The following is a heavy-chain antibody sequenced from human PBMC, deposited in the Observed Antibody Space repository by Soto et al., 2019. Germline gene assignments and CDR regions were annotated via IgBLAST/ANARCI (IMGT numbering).Heavy chain of an antibody. CDR2: ISYDGSNK. D-gene: IGHD1-1*01. CDR3: AKERATGTTGDAFDI. J-gene: IGHJ3*02. Sequence: QVQLVESGGGVVQPGRSLRLSCAASGFTFSTYAMHWVRQAPGKGLEWVALISYDGSNKYYADSVKGRFTISRDNSKNTLFLQMNSLRAEDTAVYYCAKERATGTTGDAFDIWGQGTMVTVSS. V-gene: IGHV3-30-3*01. CDR1: GFTFSTYA.